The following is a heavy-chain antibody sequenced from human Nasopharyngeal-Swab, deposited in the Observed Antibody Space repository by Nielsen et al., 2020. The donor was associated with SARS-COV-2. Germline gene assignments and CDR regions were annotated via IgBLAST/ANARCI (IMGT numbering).Heavy chain of an antibody. CDR2: ISSSSSTI. CDR1: GFTVSSNY. CDR3: ARDRYGDYVFDF. J-gene: IGHJ4*02. V-gene: IGHV3-48*04. Sequence: GGSLRLSCAASGFTVSSNYMNWVRQAPGKGLEWVSNISSSSSTIYYADSVLGRFTISRDNAKNSLYLQMNSLRAEDTAVYYCARDRYGDYVFDFWGQGTLVTVSS. D-gene: IGHD4-17*01.